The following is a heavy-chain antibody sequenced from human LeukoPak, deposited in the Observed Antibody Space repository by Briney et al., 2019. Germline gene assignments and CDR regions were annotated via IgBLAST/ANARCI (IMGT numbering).Heavy chain of an antibody. D-gene: IGHD2-2*01. CDR3: ARDQPLIVAVPAATKRNWFDP. CDR1: GYTFTSYG. Sequence: GASVKVSCKASGYTFTSYGISWVRQAPGQGLEWMGWISAYNGNTNYAQKLQGRVTMTTDTSTSTAYMELRSLRSDDTAVYYCARDQPLIVAVPAATKRNWFDPWGQGTLVTVSS. J-gene: IGHJ5*02. V-gene: IGHV1-18*04. CDR2: ISAYNGNT.